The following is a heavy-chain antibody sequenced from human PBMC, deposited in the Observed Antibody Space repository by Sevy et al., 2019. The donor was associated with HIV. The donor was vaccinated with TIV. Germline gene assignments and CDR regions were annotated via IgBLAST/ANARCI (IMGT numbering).Heavy chain of an antibody. J-gene: IGHJ6*02. Sequence: GGSLRLSCAASGFTFSSYAMHWVRQAPGKGLEWVAVISYDGSNKYYADSMKGRFTISRDNSKNTLYLQMNSLRAEDTAVYYCARDNLETTVTDYYYYYGMDVWGQGTTVTVSS. V-gene: IGHV3-30-3*01. CDR3: ARDNLETTVTDYYYYYGMDV. CDR1: GFTFSSYA. CDR2: ISYDGSNK. D-gene: IGHD4-17*01.